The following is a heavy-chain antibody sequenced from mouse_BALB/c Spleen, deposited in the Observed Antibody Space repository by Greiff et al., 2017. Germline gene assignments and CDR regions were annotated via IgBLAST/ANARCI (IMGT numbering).Heavy chain of an antibody. Sequence: VQLQQSGPELVKPGASVKIPCKASGYTFTDYNMDWVKQSHGKSLEWIGDINPNNGGTIYNQKFKGKATLTVDKSSSTAYMELRSLTSEDTAVYYCARGTARATDYWGQGTTLTVSS. CDR1: GYTFTDYN. CDR3: ARGTARATDY. V-gene: IGHV1-18*01. D-gene: IGHD3-2*01. J-gene: IGHJ2*01. CDR2: INPNNGGT.